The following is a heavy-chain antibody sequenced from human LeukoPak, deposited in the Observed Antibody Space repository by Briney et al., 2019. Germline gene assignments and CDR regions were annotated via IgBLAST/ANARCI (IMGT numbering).Heavy chain of an antibody. CDR2: INPNSGGT. D-gene: IGHD1-26*01. CDR3: ARLSYSGNYYDY. CDR1: GYTLTELS. Sequence: ASVKVSCKVSGYTLTELSMHWVRQAPGQGLEWMGWINPNSGGTNYAQKFQGRVTMTRDTSISTAYMELSRLRSDDTAVYYCARLSYSGNYYDYWGQGTLVTVSS. V-gene: IGHV1-2*02. J-gene: IGHJ4*02.